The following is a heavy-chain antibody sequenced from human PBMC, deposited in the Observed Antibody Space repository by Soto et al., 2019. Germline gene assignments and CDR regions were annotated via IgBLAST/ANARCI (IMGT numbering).Heavy chain of an antibody. D-gene: IGHD2-15*01. Sequence: EVQLVESGGGLVQPGGSLRLSCAASGFTFSSYAMHWVRQAPGKGLEFVSAISGNGGNTHYANSVRGRFTISRANSKNTLYLQMGGVRADDMAVYYCARGRSNRGGYSPVFDSWGQGTLVTVSS. J-gene: IGHJ4*02. CDR3: ARGRSNRGGYSPVFDS. CDR2: ISGNGGNT. CDR1: GFTFSSYA. V-gene: IGHV3-64*01.